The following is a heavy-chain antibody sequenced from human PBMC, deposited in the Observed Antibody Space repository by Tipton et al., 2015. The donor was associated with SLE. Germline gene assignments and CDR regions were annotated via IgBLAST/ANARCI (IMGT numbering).Heavy chain of an antibody. J-gene: IGHJ3*02. CDR2: IYTSGST. D-gene: IGHD3-10*01. CDR1: GGSISSGSYY. Sequence: TLSLTCTVSGGSISSGSYYWSWIRQPAGKGLEWIGRIYTSGSTNYNPPLKSRVTISVDTSKNQFSLKLSSVTAADTAVYYCAGDSGEIAFDIWGQGTMVTVSS. CDR3: AGDSGEIAFDI. V-gene: IGHV4-61*02.